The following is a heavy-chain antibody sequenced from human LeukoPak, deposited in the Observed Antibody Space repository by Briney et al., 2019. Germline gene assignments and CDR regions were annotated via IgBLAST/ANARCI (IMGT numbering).Heavy chain of an antibody. CDR2: IYYSGST. CDR3: ATPYSSSSRYFDL. V-gene: IGHV4-39*01. J-gene: IGHJ2*01. CDR1: GGSISSSSYY. Sequence: SETLSLTWTVSGGSISSSSYYWGWIRQPPGKGLEWIGSIYYSGSTYYNPSLKSRVTISVDTSKNQSSLKLSSVTAADTAVYYCATPYSSSSRYFDLWGRGTLVTVSS. D-gene: IGHD6-13*01.